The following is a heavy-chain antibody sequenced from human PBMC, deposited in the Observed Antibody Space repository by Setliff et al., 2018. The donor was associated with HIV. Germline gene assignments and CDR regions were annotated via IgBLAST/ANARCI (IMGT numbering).Heavy chain of an antibody. V-gene: IGHV1-2*02. Sequence: ASVKVSCKASGYTFTGYNMHWVRQAPGQGLEWMGWVNPNSGGTNYAQKFQGRVTMTTDTSVSTAYMEVSSLTSDDTAVYYCARTTTVTTEVWGQGTLVTVSS. CDR1: GYTFTGYN. D-gene: IGHD4-17*01. CDR3: ARTTTVTTEV. CDR2: VNPNSGGT. J-gene: IGHJ4*02.